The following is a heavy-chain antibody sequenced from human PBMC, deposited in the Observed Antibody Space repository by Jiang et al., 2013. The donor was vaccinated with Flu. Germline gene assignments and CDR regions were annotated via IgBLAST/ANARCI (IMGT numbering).Heavy chain of an antibody. CDR3: AGLYYYDSSGYRADAFDI. CDR2: IIPIFGTA. Sequence: GAEVKKPGSSVKVSCKASGGTFSSYAISWVRQAPGQGLEWMGGIIPIFGTANYAQKFQGRVTITADESTSTAYMELSSLRSEDTAVYYCAGLYYYDSSGYRADAFDIWGQGTMVTVSS. V-gene: IGHV1-69*01. CDR1: GGTFSSYA. J-gene: IGHJ3*02. D-gene: IGHD3-22*01.